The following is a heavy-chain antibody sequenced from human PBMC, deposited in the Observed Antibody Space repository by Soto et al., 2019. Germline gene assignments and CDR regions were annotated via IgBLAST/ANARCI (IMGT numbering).Heavy chain of an antibody. CDR1: GFTVSTNY. V-gene: IGHV3-53*04. CDR3: ARCNYGWDDYYYSYMDV. J-gene: IGHJ6*03. Sequence: EVQVVESGGGLVQPGGSLRLSCAASGFTVSTNYMSWVRQAPGKGLEWVSVIFAGGSTYYADSVKGRFTISRHNSRNTLYLQMNSLRAEDTAVYYCARCNYGWDDYYYSYMDVWGKGTTVTVSS. D-gene: IGHD3-10*01. CDR2: IFAGGST.